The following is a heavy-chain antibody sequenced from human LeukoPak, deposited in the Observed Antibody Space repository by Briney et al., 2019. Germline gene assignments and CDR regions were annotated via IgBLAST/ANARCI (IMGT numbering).Heavy chain of an antibody. CDR3: ARGGVLWFGELYN. J-gene: IGHJ4*02. D-gene: IGHD3-10*01. Sequence: GGSLRLSCAASGFTFSSYAMHWVRQAPGKGLEWVAVISYDGSNKYYADSVKGRFTISRDNSKNTLYLQMNSLRAEDTAVYYCARGGVLWFGELYNWGQGTLVTVSS. V-gene: IGHV3-30-3*01. CDR1: GFTFSSYA. CDR2: ISYDGSNK.